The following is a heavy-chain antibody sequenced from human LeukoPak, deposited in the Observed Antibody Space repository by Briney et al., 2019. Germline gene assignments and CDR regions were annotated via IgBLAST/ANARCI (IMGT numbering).Heavy chain of an antibody. J-gene: IGHJ6*03. Sequence: GGSLRLSCAASGFTFDDYGMSWVRQAPGKGLEWVSGINWNGGSTGYADSVKGRFTISRDNAKNSLYLQMNSLRAEDTAVYYCARAVAGPFYYYYYMDVWGKGTTVTISS. D-gene: IGHD6-19*01. CDR2: INWNGGST. CDR1: GFTFDDYG. CDR3: ARAVAGPFYYYYYMDV. V-gene: IGHV3-20*04.